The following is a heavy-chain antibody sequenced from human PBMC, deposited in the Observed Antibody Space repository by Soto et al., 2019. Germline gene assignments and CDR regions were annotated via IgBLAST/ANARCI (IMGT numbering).Heavy chain of an antibody. CDR3: ARDPRDYDFWRDYDSYTMDV. CDR2: IKFKSGGT. V-gene: IGHV1-2*02. J-gene: IGHJ6*02. D-gene: IGHD3-3*01. Sequence: ASVKVSCKASGYTLTAYDMHWVRQAPGQGLEWMGWIKFKSGGTTYAQKFQGRVTMTSDTSISTAYMEVSSLRSGDTAVYYCARDPRDYDFWRDYDSYTMDVWGQGTTVTVSS. CDR1: GYTLTAYD.